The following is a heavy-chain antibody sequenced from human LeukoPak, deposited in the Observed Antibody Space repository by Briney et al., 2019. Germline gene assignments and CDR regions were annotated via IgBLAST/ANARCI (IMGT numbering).Heavy chain of an antibody. J-gene: IGHJ5*02. D-gene: IGHD2-2*01. V-gene: IGHV3-23*01. Sequence: AXSGFTFSSXXXXWVRXXPGXXXXXXXAIXGSGGSTYYADSVKGRFTISRDNSKNTLYLQMNSLRAEDTAVYYCAKLAGYCSSTSCRNWFDPWGQGTLVTVSS. CDR1: GFTFSSXX. CDR2: IXGSGGST. CDR3: AKLAGYCSSTSCRNWFDP.